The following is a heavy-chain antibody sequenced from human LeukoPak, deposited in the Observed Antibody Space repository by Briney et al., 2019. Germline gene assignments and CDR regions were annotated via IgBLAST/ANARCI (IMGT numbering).Heavy chain of an antibody. J-gene: IGHJ4*02. CDR2: IYYSGST. Sequence: SETLSLTCTVSGGSISSSSFYWGWIRQPPGKGLEHIGSIYYSGSTYYNPSLKSRVTISVDTSKNQFSLKVTSVTAADTAVYYCARRPWTSSWYFDYWGQGNLVTVSS. CDR3: ARRPWTSSWYFDY. CDR1: GGSISSSSFY. V-gene: IGHV4-39*01. D-gene: IGHD6-13*01.